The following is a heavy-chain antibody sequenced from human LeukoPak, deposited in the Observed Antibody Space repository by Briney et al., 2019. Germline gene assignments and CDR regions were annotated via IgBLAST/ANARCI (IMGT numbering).Heavy chain of an antibody. V-gene: IGHV4-59*01. Sequence: SETLSLTCTVSGGSISSYYWSWIRQPPGKGLEWIGYIYYSGSTNYNPSLKSRVTISVDTSKNQFSLKLSSVTAADTAVYYCARVNYDLNYYMDVWGKGTTVTVSS. D-gene: IGHD3-3*01. CDR2: IYYSGST. CDR1: GGSISSYY. J-gene: IGHJ6*03. CDR3: ARVNYDLNYYMDV.